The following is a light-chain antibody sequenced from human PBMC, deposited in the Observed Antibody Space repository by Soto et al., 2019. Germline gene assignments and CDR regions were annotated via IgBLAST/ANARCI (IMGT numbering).Light chain of an antibody. J-gene: IGKJ1*01. CDR3: QHYNSYSEA. CDR1: QSVSSSF. Sequence: EIVLTQSPGTLSLSPGERSTLSFSSSQSVSSSFLAWYQQKPGQAPRLLIYGASTRATGIPVRFSASGSGTDFTLTISDVQPEDFATYYCQHYNSYSEAFGQGTKVDIK. CDR2: GAS. V-gene: IGKV3-20*01.